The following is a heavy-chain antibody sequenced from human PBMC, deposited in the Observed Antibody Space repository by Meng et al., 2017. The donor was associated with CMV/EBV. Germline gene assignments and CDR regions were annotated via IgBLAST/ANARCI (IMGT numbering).Heavy chain of an antibody. V-gene: IGHV5-51*01. CDR2: IHPGDSDT. Sequence: GGSLRLSCKGSGYSFTSYWIGWVRQMPGKGLEWMGIIHPGDSDTRYSPSFQGQVTISADKSISTAYLQWSSLKASDTAMYYCARGGDHLRPNWFDPWGQGTLVTVSS. D-gene: IGHD2-21*02. J-gene: IGHJ5*02. CDR3: ARGGDHLRPNWFDP. CDR1: GYSFTSYW.